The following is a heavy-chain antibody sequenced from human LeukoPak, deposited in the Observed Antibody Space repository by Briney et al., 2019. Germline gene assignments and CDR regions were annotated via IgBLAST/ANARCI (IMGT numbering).Heavy chain of an antibody. CDR1: GFTFSSYA. CDR3: ARGTEQLLSP. Sequence: GSLRLSCAASGFTFSSYAMSWVRQPPGKGLEWIGEINHSGSTNYNPSLKSRVTISVDTSKNQFSLKLSSVTAADTAVYYCARGTEQLLSPWGQGTLVTVSS. V-gene: IGHV4-34*01. D-gene: IGHD6-13*01. J-gene: IGHJ5*02. CDR2: INHSGST.